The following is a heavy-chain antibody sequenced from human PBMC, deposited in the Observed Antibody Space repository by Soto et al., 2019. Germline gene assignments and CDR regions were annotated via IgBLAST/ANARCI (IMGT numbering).Heavy chain of an antibody. CDR2: IYSGGYT. Sequence: EVQLVESGGGLIQPGGSLRLSCAVSGFTVSNNYMSWVRQAPGKGLEGVSVIYSGGYTAYGDSVKGRFTISRDNSKNNLYLKKNGRGGADRGVYYGAGDPGGGGYWGQGTLVTVSS. J-gene: IGHJ4*02. CDR1: GFTVSNNY. D-gene: IGHD3-10*01. V-gene: IGHV3-53*01. CDR3: AGDPGGGGY.